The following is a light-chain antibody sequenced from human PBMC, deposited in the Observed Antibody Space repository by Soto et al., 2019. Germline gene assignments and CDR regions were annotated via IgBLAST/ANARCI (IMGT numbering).Light chain of an antibody. CDR2: DAS. V-gene: IGKV3-11*01. Sequence: EIVLTQSPATLSLSPGERATLSCRASQSVSSNLAWYQHKPGRAPRLLIYDASNRATGIPARFSGSGSGTDXTXTIXXXXXEDXXVYYCQQRSNWPPHXGXGXKVEIK. CDR1: QSVSSN. CDR3: QQRSNWPPH. J-gene: IGKJ4*01.